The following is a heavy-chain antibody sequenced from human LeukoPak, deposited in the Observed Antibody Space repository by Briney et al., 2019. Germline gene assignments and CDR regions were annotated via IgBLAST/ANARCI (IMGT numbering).Heavy chain of an antibody. V-gene: IGHV1-2*02. J-gene: IGHJ4*02. CDR1: GYTFTGYY. CDR2: INPNSGGT. D-gene: IGHD3-22*01. Sequence: ASVKVSCKASGYTFTGYYMHWVRQAPGQGLEWMGWINPNSGGTNYAQKFQGRVTMTRDTSISTAYMELRSLRSDDTAVYYCARVSLYYYDSSGYYYWGQGTLVTVSS. CDR3: ARVSLYYYDSSGYYY.